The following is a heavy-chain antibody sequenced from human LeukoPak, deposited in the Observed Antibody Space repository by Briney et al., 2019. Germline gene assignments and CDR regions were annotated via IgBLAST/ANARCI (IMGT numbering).Heavy chain of an antibody. V-gene: IGHV1-18*01. J-gene: IGHJ6*03. CDR2: ISAYNGNT. D-gene: IGHD6-6*01. Sequence: ASVKVSCKASGYTFTSYGISWVRQAPGQGLEWMGWISAYNGNTNYAQKLQGRVTMTTDTSTSTAYMELRSLRSDDTAVYYCAKGVAARPVPYYYYMDVWGKGTTVTVSS. CDR1: GYTFTSYG. CDR3: AKGVAARPVPYYYYMDV.